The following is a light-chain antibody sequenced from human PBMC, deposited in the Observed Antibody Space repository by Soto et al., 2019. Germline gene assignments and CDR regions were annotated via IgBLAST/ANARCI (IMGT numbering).Light chain of an antibody. V-gene: IGKV1-39*01. CDR1: HTIATY. Sequence: EIQMTQSPASLSASVGERVTLTCRASHTIATYLNWYQQKAGKVPEVLIYGTSTLQPGVPSRFTGSGYGTDFTLTINNVHPEDFAIYYCQQFYYYPHTFGQGTKLEVK. CDR2: GTS. CDR3: QQFYYYPHT. J-gene: IGKJ2*01.